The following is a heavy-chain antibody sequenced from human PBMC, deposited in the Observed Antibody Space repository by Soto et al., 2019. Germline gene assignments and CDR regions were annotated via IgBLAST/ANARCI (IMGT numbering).Heavy chain of an antibody. V-gene: IGHV3-9*01. CDR2: IDWSSGSV. J-gene: IGHJ6*03. D-gene: IGHD2-15*01. Sequence: EVQLVESGGGLVQPGRSLRLSCAASGFSFDDYAMHWVRLAPGKCLEWVSGIDWSSGSVGYADSVKGRFTVSRDNPKNSLYLQMNSLTPEDTAMYYCAKGHRICSTRETPMDVWGKGTTVTVSS. CDR1: GFSFDDYA. CDR3: AKGHRICSTRETPMDV.